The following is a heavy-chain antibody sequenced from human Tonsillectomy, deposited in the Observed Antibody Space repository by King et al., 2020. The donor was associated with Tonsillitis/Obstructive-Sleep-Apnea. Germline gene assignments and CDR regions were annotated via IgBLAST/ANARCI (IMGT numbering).Heavy chain of an antibody. CDR3: ARGYCSSASCHGDDAFDI. Sequence: VQLQESGPGLVRPPGTLSLTCAVSGGSIISSNWWSWVRQPPGKGLEWIGRIYHSGSTDYNPSLTSRVAISVDKSKNHVSLRLGSVTAADTAVYYCARGYCSSASCHGDDAFDIWGQGTMVTVSS. CDR2: IYHSGST. CDR1: GGSIISSNW. V-gene: IGHV4-4*03. D-gene: IGHD2-2*01. J-gene: IGHJ3*02.